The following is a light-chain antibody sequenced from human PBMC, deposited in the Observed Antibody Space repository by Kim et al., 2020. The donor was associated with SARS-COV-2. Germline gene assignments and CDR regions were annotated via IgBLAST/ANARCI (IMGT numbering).Light chain of an antibody. J-gene: IGKJ1*01. CDR2: DAS. V-gene: IGKV1-5*01. CDR3: QQYASGT. Sequence: LSASVGDRVTITCRASQSISSWLAWYQKKQGKAPKLLIYDASSLESGVPSRFSGSGSGTEFTLTISSLQPDDFATYYCQQYASGTFGQGTKVDIK. CDR1: QSISSW.